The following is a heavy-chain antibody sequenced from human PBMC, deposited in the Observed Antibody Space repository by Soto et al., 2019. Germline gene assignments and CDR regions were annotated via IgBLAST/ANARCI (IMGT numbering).Heavy chain of an antibody. V-gene: IGHV2-5*02. D-gene: IGHD1-1*01. J-gene: IGHJ4*02. CDR1: GFSLSSSGVG. Sequence: QITLKESGPTRVKPTQTLTLACTFSGFSLSSSGVGVGWIRQPPGKALEQLALIYWDDDKRYSPSLKSRLTITKDTYKNQVVLTMTNMDPVDTATYYCAHRASLQGNWDGCYFDFWGQGALVTVSS. CDR3: AHRASLQGNWDGCYFDF. CDR2: IYWDDDK.